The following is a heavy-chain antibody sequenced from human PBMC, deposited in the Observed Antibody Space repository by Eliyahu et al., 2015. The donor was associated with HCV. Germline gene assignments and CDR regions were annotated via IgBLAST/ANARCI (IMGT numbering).Heavy chain of an antibody. CDR2: TSGTGGST. CDR3: AKDRCSSASCSANWFDP. J-gene: IGHJ5*02. Sequence: EVQLLESGGGLVQPGGSLRLSCAASGFTFSSFAMNWVRQAPGKGLEWVSGTSGTGGSTHYADSVKGRFTISRDNSKNTLHLQMNSLRAEDTALYYCAKDRCSSASCSANWFDPWGQGTLVTVSS. V-gene: IGHV3-23*01. D-gene: IGHD2-2*01. CDR1: GFTFSSFA.